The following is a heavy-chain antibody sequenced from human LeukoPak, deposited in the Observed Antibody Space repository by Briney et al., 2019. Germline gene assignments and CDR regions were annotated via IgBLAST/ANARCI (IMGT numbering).Heavy chain of an antibody. J-gene: IGHJ4*02. V-gene: IGHV4-59*12. CDR3: ARDSLWFGEILRSY. Sequence: SETLSLTCTVSGGSISSYYWSWIRQPPGKGLEWIGYIYYSGSTYYNPSLKSRVTISVDTSKNQFSLKLASVTAGDTAVYYCARDSLWFGEILRSYWGQGTLVTVSS. CDR1: GGSISSYY. CDR2: IYYSGST. D-gene: IGHD3-10*01.